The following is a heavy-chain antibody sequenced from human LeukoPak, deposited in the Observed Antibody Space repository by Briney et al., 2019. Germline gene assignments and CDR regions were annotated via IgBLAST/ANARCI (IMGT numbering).Heavy chain of an antibody. Sequence: SQTLSLTCAISGDSVSTNSATWTWLRQSPSRGLEWLGRTYYRPKWYNDYAVSMKSRITINPDTSKNQFSLQLNSVTPEDTAVYYCARSEEGWYDFWSGYHDYYFDYWGQGTLVTVSS. CDR2: TYYRPKWYN. CDR3: ARSEEGWYDFWSGYHDYYFDY. D-gene: IGHD3-3*01. CDR1: GDSVSTNSAT. J-gene: IGHJ4*02. V-gene: IGHV6-1*01.